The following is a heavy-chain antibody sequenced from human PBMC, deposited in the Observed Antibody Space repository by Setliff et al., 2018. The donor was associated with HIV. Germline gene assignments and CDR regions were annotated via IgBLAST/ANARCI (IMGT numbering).Heavy chain of an antibody. CDR3: ARGYYNFWSGYYDSRFPNPIDAFDI. D-gene: IGHD3-3*01. V-gene: IGHV1-18*01. Sequence: GASVKVSCKASGYTFSSYGISWVRQAPGQGVEWMGWISAYNGNTNYAQKLQGRVTMTTDTSTSTAYMELRSLRSDDTAVYYCARGYYNFWSGYYDSRFPNPIDAFDIWGQGTMVTVPS. CDR2: ISAYNGNT. J-gene: IGHJ3*02. CDR1: GYTFSSYG.